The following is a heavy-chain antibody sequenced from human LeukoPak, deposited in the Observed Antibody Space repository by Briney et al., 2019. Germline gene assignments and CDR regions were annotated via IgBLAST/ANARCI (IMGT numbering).Heavy chain of an antibody. D-gene: IGHD6-13*01. Sequence: VASVKVSCKASGYTFIDYGVSWVRQAPGQGLEWMGWISTYNGHTYYAQKLQGRVTMTTDTSTCTAYMELRSLRSDDTAVYYCARDAAAAGPFDYWGQGTLVTVSS. V-gene: IGHV1-18*01. J-gene: IGHJ4*02. CDR3: ARDAAAAGPFDY. CDR2: ISTYNGHT. CDR1: GYTFIDYG.